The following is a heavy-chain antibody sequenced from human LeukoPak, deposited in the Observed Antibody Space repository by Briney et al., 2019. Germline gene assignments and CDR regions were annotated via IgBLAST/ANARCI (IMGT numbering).Heavy chain of an antibody. V-gene: IGHV3-53*01. Sequence: PGGSLRLSCAASGFTVSSNYLTWVRQAPGKGLEWVSLIYSDYTYYADSVKGRFTISSDNSKNTVSLQMNSLRAEDTAVYYCAKDLSGRKGSFDYWGQGTLVTVSS. J-gene: IGHJ4*02. D-gene: IGHD3-10*01. CDR2: IYSDYT. CDR3: AKDLSGRKGSFDY. CDR1: GFTVSSNY.